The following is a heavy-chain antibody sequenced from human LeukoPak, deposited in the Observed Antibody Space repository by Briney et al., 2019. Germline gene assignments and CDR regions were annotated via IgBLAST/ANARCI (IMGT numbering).Heavy chain of an antibody. D-gene: IGHD3-10*01. CDR2: INHSGST. CDR1: GGSFSGYY. J-gene: IGHJ5*02. Sequence: SETLSLTCAVYGGSFSGYYWSWIRQPPGKGLEWIGEINHSGSTNYNPSLKSRVTISVDTSKNQFSLKLSSVTAADTAVYYCARVSSWFFGSDPWGQGTLVTVSS. V-gene: IGHV4-34*01. CDR3: ARVSSWFFGSDP.